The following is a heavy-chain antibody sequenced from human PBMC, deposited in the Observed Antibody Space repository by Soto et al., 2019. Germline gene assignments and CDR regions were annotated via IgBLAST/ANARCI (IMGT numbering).Heavy chain of an antibody. V-gene: IGHV4-59*01. CDR3: ARLLRDGYYDFWSGSKQDWFDP. D-gene: IGHD3-3*01. CDR2: IYYSGST. Sequence: PSETLSLTCTVSGGSISSYYWSWIRQPPGKGLEWIGYIYYSGSTNYNPSLKSRVTISVDTSKNQFSLKLSSATAADTAVYYCARLLRDGYYDFWSGSKQDWFDPWGQGTLVTVSS. J-gene: IGHJ5*02. CDR1: GGSISSYY.